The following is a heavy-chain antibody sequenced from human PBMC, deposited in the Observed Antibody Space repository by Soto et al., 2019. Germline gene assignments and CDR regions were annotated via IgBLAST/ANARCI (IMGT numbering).Heavy chain of an antibody. D-gene: IGHD4-17*01. CDR3: AREHYGDYHGDSDY. J-gene: IGHJ4*02. V-gene: IGHV1-18*04. CDR1: GYTFTSYG. Sequence: ASVKVSCKASGYTFTSYGISWVRQAPGQGLEWMGWISAYNGNTNYAQKLQGRVTMTTDTATSTAYMELRSLRSDDTAVYYCAREHYGDYHGDSDYWGQGTLVTVS. CDR2: ISAYNGNT.